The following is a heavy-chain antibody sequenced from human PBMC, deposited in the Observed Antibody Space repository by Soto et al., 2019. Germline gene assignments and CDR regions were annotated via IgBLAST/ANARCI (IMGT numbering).Heavy chain of an antibody. Sequence: QVQLVQSGAEVKKPGASVKVSCKASGYTFTSYGISWVRQAPGQGLEWMGWISAYNGNTNYAQKLQGRVTMTTDTSTSTAYMELRSLRSDDTAVYYCARLPYCSGGSCYSVDWFDPWGQGTLDTVSS. CDR2: ISAYNGNT. V-gene: IGHV1-18*04. CDR3: ARLPYCSGGSCYSVDWFDP. J-gene: IGHJ5*02. CDR1: GYTFTSYG. D-gene: IGHD2-15*01.